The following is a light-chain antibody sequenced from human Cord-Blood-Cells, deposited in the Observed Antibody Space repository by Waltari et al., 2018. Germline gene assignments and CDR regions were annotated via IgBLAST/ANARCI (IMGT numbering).Light chain of an antibody. CDR2: EAS. CDR3: CSYAGSSTS. Sequence: QSALTQPASVSGSPGQSITLSCTGTSSDVGSYTLVSWYQQHPGTAPKLMSYEASKRPLGFSNRFSGSKSGNTAALTIPGLKAEDEADYYCCSYAGSSTSFGGGTKLTVL. J-gene: IGLJ3*02. V-gene: IGLV2-23*01. CDR1: SSDVGSYTL.